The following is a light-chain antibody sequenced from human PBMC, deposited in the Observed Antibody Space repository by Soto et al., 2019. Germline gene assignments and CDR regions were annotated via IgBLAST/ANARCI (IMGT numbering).Light chain of an antibody. CDR3: QSYDRSLSGPGV. V-gene: IGLV1-40*01. CDR2: GNS. CDR1: SSNIGAGYD. J-gene: IGLJ3*02. Sequence: QSVLTQPPSVSGAPGQRVTISCTGSSSNIGAGYDVHWYQQLPGTAPKLLIYGNSNRPSGVPDRFSGSKSGTSASLAITGLQAEDEADYYRQSYDRSLSGPGVFGGGTKLTVL.